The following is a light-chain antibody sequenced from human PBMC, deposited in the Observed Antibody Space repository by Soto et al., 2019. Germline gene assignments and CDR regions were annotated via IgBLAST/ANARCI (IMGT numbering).Light chain of an antibody. CDR2: GAS. J-gene: IGKJ1*01. CDR3: QQYNNWPLT. Sequence: EIVMTQSPATLSVSPGERATLSCRASQSVSTNLAWYQQKPGQAPRLLIYGASTRATGIPVRFSGSGSGTEFTLTISRLQSEDFAVYHCQQYNNWPLTFGQGTKVDIK. V-gene: IGKV3-15*01. CDR1: QSVSTN.